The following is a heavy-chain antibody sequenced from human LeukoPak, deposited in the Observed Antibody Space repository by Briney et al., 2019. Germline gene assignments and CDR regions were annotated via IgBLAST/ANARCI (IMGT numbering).Heavy chain of an antibody. J-gene: IGHJ5*02. V-gene: IGHV1-8*01. CDR3: ARTSSGWYVEDCWFDP. Sequence: ASVKVSCKASGYTFTSYDINWVRQATGQGLEWMGWMNPNSGNTGYAQKFQGRVTMTRNTSISTAYMELSSLRSEGTAVYYCARTSSGWYVEDCWFDPWGQGTLVTVSS. D-gene: IGHD6-19*01. CDR1: GYTFTSYD. CDR2: MNPNSGNT.